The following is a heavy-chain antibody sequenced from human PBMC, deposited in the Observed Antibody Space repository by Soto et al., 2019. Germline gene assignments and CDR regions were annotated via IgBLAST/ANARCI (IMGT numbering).Heavy chain of an antibody. D-gene: IGHD3-10*01. V-gene: IGHV3-33*01. Sequence: GGSLSLSCAASGFPFSSYCMHWVRQAPGKGLEWVAVIWYDGSNKYYADSVKGRFTISRDNSKNTLYLQMNSLRAEDTAVYYCARNMVRGVRAYYYYMDVWGKGTTVTVSS. CDR2: IWYDGSNK. CDR3: ARNMVRGVRAYYYYMDV. CDR1: GFPFSSYC. J-gene: IGHJ6*03.